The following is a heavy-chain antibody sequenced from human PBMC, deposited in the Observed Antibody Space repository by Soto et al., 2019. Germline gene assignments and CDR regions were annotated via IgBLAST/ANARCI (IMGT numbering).Heavy chain of an antibody. CDR1: GGTFSSYT. CDR3: AREGLTDIVVVPAARHNWFDP. D-gene: IGHD2-2*01. V-gene: IGHV1-69*04. Sequence: ASVKVSCKASGGTFSSYTISWVRQATGQGLEWMGRIIPILGIANYAQKLQGRVTITADKSTSTAYMELSSLRSEDTAVYYCAREGLTDIVVVPAARHNWFDPWGQGTLVTVSS. J-gene: IGHJ5*02. CDR2: IIPILGIA.